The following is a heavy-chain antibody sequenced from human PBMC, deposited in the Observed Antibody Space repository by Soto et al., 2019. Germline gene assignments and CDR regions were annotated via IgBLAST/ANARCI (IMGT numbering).Heavy chain of an antibody. CDR1: GGSFSGYD. CDR2: INHSGSS. V-gene: IGHV4-34*01. J-gene: IGHJ4*02. CDR3: ARDKITGLFDY. D-gene: IGHD2-8*02. Sequence: AETLSLTCAVYGGSFSGYDWTWIRQPPGTGLEWIGEINHSGSSNYNPSLKSRVTISVDTSKNQFSLKLTSVTAADTAVYYCARDKITGLFDYWGQGTLVTVSS.